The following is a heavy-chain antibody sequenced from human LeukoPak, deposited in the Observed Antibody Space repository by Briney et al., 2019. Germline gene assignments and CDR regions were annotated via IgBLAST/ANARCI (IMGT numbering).Heavy chain of an antibody. V-gene: IGHV3-48*02. CDR1: GFTFSSYS. Sequence: GGSLRLSCAASGFTFSSYSMNWVRQAPGKGLEWVSYISSSSSTIYYADSAKGRFTISRDNAKNSLYLQMNSLRDEDTAVYYCARDQYSSGWLGAFDIWGQGTMVTVSS. CDR3: ARDQYSSGWLGAFDI. CDR2: ISSSSSTI. D-gene: IGHD6-19*01. J-gene: IGHJ3*02.